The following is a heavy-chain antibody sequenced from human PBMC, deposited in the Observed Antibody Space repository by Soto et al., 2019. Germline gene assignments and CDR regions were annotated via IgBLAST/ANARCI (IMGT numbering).Heavy chain of an antibody. CDR2: IKEDGSEK. D-gene: IGHD5-18*01. V-gene: IGHV3-7*01. CDR3: VRDRGYNAFDY. CDR1: GFTFSTSW. J-gene: IGHJ4*02. Sequence: EVQLVESGGGLVQPGGSLRLSCAASGFTFSTSWMNWVRLAPGKGLEWVAGIKEDGSEKYYVDSVKGRFTISKDNAENSLELHMNRLRVEDTAVYYCVRDRGYNAFDYWGLGTLVTVSS.